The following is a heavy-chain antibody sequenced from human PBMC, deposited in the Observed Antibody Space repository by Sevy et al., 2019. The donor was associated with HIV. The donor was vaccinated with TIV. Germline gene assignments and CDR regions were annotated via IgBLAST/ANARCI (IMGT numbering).Heavy chain of an antibody. D-gene: IGHD3-22*01. CDR3: AKGGYYDSSGYSI. CDR2: ISGSGGST. Sequence: GGSLRLSCAASGFTFSSYAMSWVRQAPGKGLEWVSAISGSGGSTYYADSVKGRFTISRDNSMNTLYLQMNSLRAEDTAVYYCAKGGYYDSSGYSIWGQGTLVTVSS. J-gene: IGHJ4*02. CDR1: GFTFSSYA. V-gene: IGHV3-23*01.